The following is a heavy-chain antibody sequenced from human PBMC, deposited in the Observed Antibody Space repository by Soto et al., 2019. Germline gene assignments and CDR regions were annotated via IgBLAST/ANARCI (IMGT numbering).Heavy chain of an antibody. CDR1: GGSFSGYY. CDR3: ARIAGVDSGHHEENSSGWEFDY. Sequence: SETLSLTCAVYGGSFSGYYWSWIRQPPGKGLEWIGEINHSGSTNYNPSLKSRVTISVDTSKNQFSLKLSSVTAADTAVYYCARIAGVDSGHHEENSSGWEFDYWGQGTLVTVSS. J-gene: IGHJ4*02. D-gene: IGHD6-19*01. V-gene: IGHV4-34*01. CDR2: INHSGST.